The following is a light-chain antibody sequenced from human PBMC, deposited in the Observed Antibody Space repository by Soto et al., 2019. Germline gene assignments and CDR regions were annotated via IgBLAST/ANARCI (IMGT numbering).Light chain of an antibody. CDR3: QQLKSYVT. CDR2: DAS. V-gene: IGKV1-5*01. CDR1: QSIFNW. J-gene: IGKJ5*01. Sequence: IQLTQSPSTLSSSAGDSVTITCRASQSIFNWLAWYQQKPGKAPNLLIYDASSLESGVPSRLSGSGSGTDFALTISSMQPEDFATYYCQQLKSYVTFGQGTRLEIK.